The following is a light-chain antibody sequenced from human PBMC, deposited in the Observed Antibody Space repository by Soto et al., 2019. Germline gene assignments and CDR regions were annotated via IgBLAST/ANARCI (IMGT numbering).Light chain of an antibody. CDR3: QQSYNTHALT. V-gene: IGKV1-39*01. Sequence: SQSPSSLSASVGDRVTITCRASHNIDKYLNWYQQKPGKAPKILIYGASNLQSGVPSRFSGSGSGKEFTLTISSLHPEDFATYYRQQSYNTHALTFGGGTKVDIK. J-gene: IGKJ4*01. CDR1: HNIDKY. CDR2: GAS.